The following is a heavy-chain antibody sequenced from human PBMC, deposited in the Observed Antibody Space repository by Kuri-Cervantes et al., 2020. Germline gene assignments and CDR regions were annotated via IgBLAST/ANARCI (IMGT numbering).Heavy chain of an antibody. D-gene: IGHD6-19*01. CDR2: INPNSGGT. CDR3: ARFFVQWLPMGGWFDP. CDR1: GYTFTSYG. J-gene: IGHJ5*02. V-gene: IGHV1-2*04. Sequence: ASVKVSCKASGYTFTSYGISWVRQAPGQGLEWLGWINPNSGGTNYAQKFQGWVTMTRDTSISTAYMELRSLRSDDTAVYYCARFFVQWLPMGGWFDPWGQGTLVTVSS.